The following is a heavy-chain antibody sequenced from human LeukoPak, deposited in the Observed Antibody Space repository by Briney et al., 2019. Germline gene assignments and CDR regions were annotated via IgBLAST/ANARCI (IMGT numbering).Heavy chain of an antibody. CDR2: ISSGSRTI. CDR1: GFTLGSYS. V-gene: IGHV3-48*01. D-gene: IGHD1-20*01. CDR3: ARESITGHRDFDY. J-gene: IGHJ4*02. Sequence: GGSLRLSCAASGFTLGSYSMNWVRQAPGKGLEWISYISSGSRTIYYADSVEGRFTVSRDNAKNSLYLQMRSLRAEDTAVYYCARESITGHRDFDYWGQGTLVTVSS.